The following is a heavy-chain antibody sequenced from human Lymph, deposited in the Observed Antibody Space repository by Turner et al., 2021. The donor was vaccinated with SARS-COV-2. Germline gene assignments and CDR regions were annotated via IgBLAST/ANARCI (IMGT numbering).Heavy chain of an antibody. CDR1: GFTFSTYS. J-gene: IGHJ4*02. Sequence: EVQLVESGGGLVKPGGSLRLPCAASGFTFSTYSMNWVRQAPGKGLEWISSISSSSSYIYYAGSVKGRFTISRDDAKNSLYLQMNSLRAEDTAVYYCARDIPTTADYFDYWGQGTLVTVSS. V-gene: IGHV3-21*01. D-gene: IGHD4-17*01. CDR3: ARDIPTTADYFDY. CDR2: ISSSSSYI.